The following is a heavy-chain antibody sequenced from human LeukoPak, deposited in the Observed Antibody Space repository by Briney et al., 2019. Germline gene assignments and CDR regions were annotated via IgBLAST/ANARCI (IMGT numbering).Heavy chain of an antibody. J-gene: IGHJ4*02. V-gene: IGHV4-39*01. CDR3: ARQTGIAARPAYYFDY. Sequence: SETLSLTCTVSGGSISSSSYYWGWLRQPPGKGLEWIGSIYYSGSTYYNPSLKSRVTISVDTSKNQFSLKLSSVTAADTAVYYCARQTGIAARPAYYFDYWGQGTLVTVSS. D-gene: IGHD6-6*01. CDR2: IYYSGST. CDR1: GGSISSSSYY.